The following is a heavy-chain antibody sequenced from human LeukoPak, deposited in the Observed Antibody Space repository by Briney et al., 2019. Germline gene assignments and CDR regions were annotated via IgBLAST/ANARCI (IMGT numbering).Heavy chain of an antibody. J-gene: IGHJ4*02. CDR3: AKWGCSGGNCYPFDF. V-gene: IGHV3-48*01. CDR1: GFAFSSYS. CDR2: ISSSSSTI. Sequence: AGGSLRLSCAASGFAFSSYSMNWVRQAPGKGLEWVSYISSSSSTIYYADSVKGRFTISRDNSKNTLYLQMNNLRVEDTALYYCAKWGCSGGNCYPFDFWGQGTLVTVSS. D-gene: IGHD2-15*01.